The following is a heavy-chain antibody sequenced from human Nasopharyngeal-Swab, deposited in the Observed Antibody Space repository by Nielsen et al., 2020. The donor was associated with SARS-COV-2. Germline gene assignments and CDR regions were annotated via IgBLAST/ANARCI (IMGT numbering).Heavy chain of an antibody. J-gene: IGHJ4*02. Sequence: VRQAPGKGLEWVSVIYSGGSTYYADSVKGRFTISRDNAKNSLFLQMNSLRADDTAVYYCARGGYRDYDYAYWGQGTLVTVSS. V-gene: IGHV3-53*01. D-gene: IGHD5-12*01. CDR3: ARGGYRDYDYAY. CDR2: IYSGGST.